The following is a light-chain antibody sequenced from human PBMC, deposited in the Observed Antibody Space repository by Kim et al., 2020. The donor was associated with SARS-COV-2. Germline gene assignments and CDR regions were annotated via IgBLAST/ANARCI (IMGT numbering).Light chain of an antibody. J-gene: IGLJ1*01. CDR2: SNN. Sequence: GVTISCSGSSSNIGSNTVNWYQQLPGTAPKLLIYSNNQRPSGVPDRFSGSKSGSSASLAISGLQSEDEADYYCAAWDDSLNGGYVFGTGTKVTVL. V-gene: IGLV1-44*01. CDR3: AAWDDSLNGGYV. CDR1: SSNIGSNT.